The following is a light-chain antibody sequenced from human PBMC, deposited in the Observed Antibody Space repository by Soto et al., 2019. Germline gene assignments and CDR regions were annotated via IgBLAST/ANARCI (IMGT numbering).Light chain of an antibody. J-gene: IGLJ2*01. CDR3: SSFAGNNKLV. CDR2: EVS. V-gene: IGLV2-8*01. Sequence: QSALTQPPSASGSPGQAVTISCTGTSRDVGVYNYVSWYQQHPGKAPKLMIYEVSKRPSGVPDRFSGSKSGTTASLTVSGLQAEDEADYYCSSFAGNNKLVFGGGTKLTVL. CDR1: SRDVGVYNY.